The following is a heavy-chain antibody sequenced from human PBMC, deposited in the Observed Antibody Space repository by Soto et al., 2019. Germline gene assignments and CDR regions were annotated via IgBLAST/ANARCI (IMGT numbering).Heavy chain of an antibody. Sequence: GESLKISCKGSGYIFSIYWIGWVRQVPGKGLEWMGIIYPGDSDTRYNPSFQGQVTISVDKSTSTAYLRWNSLKASDTAMYYCARHGSTYYDILTGYYPAPIDYWGQGTLVTVSS. D-gene: IGHD3-9*01. CDR3: ARHGSTYYDILTGYYPAPIDY. CDR1: GYIFSIYW. CDR2: IYPGDSDT. J-gene: IGHJ4*02. V-gene: IGHV5-51*01.